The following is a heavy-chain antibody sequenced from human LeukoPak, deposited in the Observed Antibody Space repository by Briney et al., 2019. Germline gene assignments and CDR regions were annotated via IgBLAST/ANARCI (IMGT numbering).Heavy chain of an antibody. CDR2: INPSGGST. V-gene: IGHV1-46*01. J-gene: IGHJ4*02. CDR1: GYTFTSYY. D-gene: IGHD5-18*01. CDR3: ARGGVDTAMVPLYYFDY. Sequence: GASVKVSCKASGYTFTSYYMHWVRQAPGQGLEWMGLINPSGGSTSYAQKFQGRVTMTRDTSTSTVYMELSSLRSEDTAVYYCARGGVDTAMVPLYYFDYWGQGTLVTVSS.